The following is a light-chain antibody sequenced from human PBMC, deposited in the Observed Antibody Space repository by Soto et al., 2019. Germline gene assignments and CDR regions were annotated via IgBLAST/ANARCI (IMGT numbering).Light chain of an antibody. J-gene: IGLJ2*01. CDR2: DNN. CDR1: SSNIGNY. Sequence: QSVLTQPPSVSAAPGQKVTISCSGSSSNIGNYVSWYQQLPGTAPKLLIYDNNKRPSGIPDRFSGSKSGTSATLGITGLQTGDEADYYCGTWDSSLSGGSVAFGGGTKLTVL. V-gene: IGLV1-51*01. CDR3: GTWDSSLSGGSVA.